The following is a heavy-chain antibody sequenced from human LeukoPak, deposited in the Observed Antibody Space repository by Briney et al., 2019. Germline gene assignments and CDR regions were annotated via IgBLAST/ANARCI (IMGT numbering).Heavy chain of an antibody. CDR3: ARTAPILRGYSYGSPDY. J-gene: IGHJ4*02. CDR2: IWYDGSNK. V-gene: IGHV3-33*01. CDR1: GFTFSSYG. D-gene: IGHD5-18*01. Sequence: HPGGSLRLSCAASGFTFSSYGMHWVRQAPGKGLEWVAVIWYDGSNKYYADSVKGRFTISRDNSKNTLYLQMNSLRAEDTAVYYCARTAPILRGYSYGSPDYWGQGTLVTVSS.